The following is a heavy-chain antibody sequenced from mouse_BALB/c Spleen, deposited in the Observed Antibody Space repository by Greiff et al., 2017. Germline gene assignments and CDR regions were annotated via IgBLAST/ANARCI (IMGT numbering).Heavy chain of an antibody. V-gene: IGHV1-82*01. Sequence: VQLQESGPELVKPGASVKISCKASGYAFSSSWMNWVKQRPGQGLEWIGRIYPGDGDTNYNGKFKGKATLTADKSSSTAYMQLSSLTSVDSAVYFGARSKATVVATNFDYWGQGTTRTVPS. CDR2: IYPGDGDT. D-gene: IGHD1-1*01. J-gene: IGHJ2*01. CDR3: ARSKATVVATNFDY. CDR1: GYAFSSSW.